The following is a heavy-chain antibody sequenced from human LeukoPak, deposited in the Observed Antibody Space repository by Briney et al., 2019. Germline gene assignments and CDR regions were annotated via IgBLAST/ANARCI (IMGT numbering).Heavy chain of an antibody. D-gene: IGHD1-7*01. CDR3: ARGGGYNMNYNIRFNWFDP. J-gene: IGHJ5*02. Sequence: SETLSLTCAVYGGSFSGYYWSWIRQPPGKGLEWIGEINHSGSTNYNPSLKSRVTISVDTSKNQFSLKLSSVTAADTAVYYCARGGGYNMNYNIRFNWFDPWGQGTLVTVSS. V-gene: IGHV4-34*01. CDR2: INHSGST. CDR1: GGSFSGYY.